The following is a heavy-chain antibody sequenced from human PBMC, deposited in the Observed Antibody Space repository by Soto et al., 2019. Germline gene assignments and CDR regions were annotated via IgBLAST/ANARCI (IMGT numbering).Heavy chain of an antibody. Sequence: ASVKVSCKASGYTFTSYGISWVRQAPGQGLEWMGWLSAYNANTNYAQKLQGRVTMTTDTSTSTAYMELSSLRSEDTAVYYCARGSGYYYWDDYWGQGTLVTVSS. D-gene: IGHD3-22*01. V-gene: IGHV1-18*01. CDR3: ARGSGYYYWDDY. CDR2: LSAYNANT. CDR1: GYTFTSYG. J-gene: IGHJ4*02.